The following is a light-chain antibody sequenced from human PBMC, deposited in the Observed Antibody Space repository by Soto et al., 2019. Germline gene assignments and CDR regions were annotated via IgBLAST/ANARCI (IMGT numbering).Light chain of an antibody. J-gene: IGLJ2*01. Sequence: QSVLTQPASVSGSLGQSITISCTGTSIDVGGYNYVSWYQQHPGQAPKLLIYDVSHRPSGISYRFSGSKSGNTASLTISGLQAEDEADYHCSSYTGSAALVIFGGGTKLTVL. CDR3: SSYTGSAALVI. CDR1: SIDVGGYNY. CDR2: DVS. V-gene: IGLV2-14*03.